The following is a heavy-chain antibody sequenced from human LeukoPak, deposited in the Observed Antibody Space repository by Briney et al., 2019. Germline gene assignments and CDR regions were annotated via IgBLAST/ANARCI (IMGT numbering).Heavy chain of an antibody. V-gene: IGHV3-21*01. J-gene: IGHJ3*02. Sequence: GGSLRLSCAASGFTFSSYSMNWVRQAPGKGLEWVSSISSSSSYICYADSVKGRFTISRDNAKNSLYLQMNSLRAEDTAVYYCAREPDYGGNSGAFDIWGQGTMVTVSS. CDR1: GFTFSSYS. CDR2: ISSSSSYI. CDR3: AREPDYGGNSGAFDI. D-gene: IGHD4-23*01.